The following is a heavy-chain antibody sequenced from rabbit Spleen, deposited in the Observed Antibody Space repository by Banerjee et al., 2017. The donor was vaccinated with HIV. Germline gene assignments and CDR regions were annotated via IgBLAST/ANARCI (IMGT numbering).Heavy chain of an antibody. CDR3: ARDAGRSSYYADHFDL. J-gene: IGHJ4*01. CDR1: GLSFSNKA. V-gene: IGHV1S47*01. D-gene: IGHD8-1*01. Sequence: QEQLVESGGGLVKPGASLTLTCKASGLSFSNKAVMCWVRQAPGKGLEWVGCIYTGSGSTYYASWAKGRFTITRSTSLNTVTLQLDSLTAADTATYFCARDAGRSSYYADHFDLWGQGTLVTVS. CDR2: IYTGSGST.